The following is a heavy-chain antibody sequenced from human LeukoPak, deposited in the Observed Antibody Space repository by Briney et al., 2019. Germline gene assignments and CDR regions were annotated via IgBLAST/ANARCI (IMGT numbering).Heavy chain of an antibody. Sequence: GGSLRLSCAASGFTVSSNYMTWVRQTPGKGLEWVSVIYSGGTTHYADSVKGRFSISRDNSKNTVYLQMNSLRAEDTAVYNCARVIEHSSGWIDYWGQGTLVTVSS. CDR2: IYSGGTT. J-gene: IGHJ4*02. CDR3: ARVIEHSSGWIDY. CDR1: GFTVSSNY. D-gene: IGHD6-19*01. V-gene: IGHV3-53*01.